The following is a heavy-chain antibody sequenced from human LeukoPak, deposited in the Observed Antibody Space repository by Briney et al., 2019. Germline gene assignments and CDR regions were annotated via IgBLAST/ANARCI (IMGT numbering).Heavy chain of an antibody. CDR3: AKGRPLGYCSSSSCSEWFDP. CDR2: ISGSGGST. V-gene: IGHV3-23*01. CDR1: GFTFSSYA. D-gene: IGHD2-2*01. Sequence: PGGSLRLSCAASGFTFSSYAMSWVRQAPGKGLGWVSAISGSGGSTYYADSVKGRFTISRDNSKNTLFLQMDSLRAEDTAVYYCAKGRPLGYCSSSSCSEWFDPWGQGTLVTVSS. J-gene: IGHJ5*02.